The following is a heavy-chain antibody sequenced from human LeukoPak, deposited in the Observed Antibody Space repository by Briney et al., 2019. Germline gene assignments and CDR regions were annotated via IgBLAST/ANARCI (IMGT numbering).Heavy chain of an antibody. CDR1: GFTFDDYA. CDR2: IYSGGST. V-gene: IGHV3-53*01. CDR3: ARGEFSPLLLDY. J-gene: IGHJ4*02. D-gene: IGHD3-16*02. Sequence: GGSLRLSCAASGFTFDDYAMHWVRQAPGKGLEWVSVIYSGGSTYYADSVKGRFTISRDNSKNTLYLQMNSLRAEDTAVYYCARGEFSPLLLDYWGQGTLVTVSS.